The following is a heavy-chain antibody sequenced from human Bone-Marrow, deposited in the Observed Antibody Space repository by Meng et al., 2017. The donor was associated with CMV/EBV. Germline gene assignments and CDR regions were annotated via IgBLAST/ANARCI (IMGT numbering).Heavy chain of an antibody. D-gene: IGHD1-26*01. CDR3: ARDHGIVGATRFDY. Sequence: GESLKISCAASGFTFSSYWMSWVRQAPGKGLEWVANIKQDGSEKYYVDSVKGRFTIPRDNAKNSLYLQMNSLRAEDTAVYYCARDHGIVGATRFDYWGQGTLVTVSS. CDR1: GFTFSSYW. J-gene: IGHJ4*02. V-gene: IGHV3-7*01. CDR2: IKQDGSEK.